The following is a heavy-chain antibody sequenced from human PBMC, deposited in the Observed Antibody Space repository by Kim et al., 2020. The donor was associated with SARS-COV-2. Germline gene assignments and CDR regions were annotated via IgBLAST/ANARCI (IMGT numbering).Heavy chain of an antibody. CDR1: GFTVNTNF. CDR3: ARLSAWYKWNYYYDS. CDR2: LYSDGST. J-gene: IGHJ4*02. V-gene: IGHV3-66*01. Sequence: GGSLRLSCAASGFTVNTNFMSWVRQAPGRGLEWVSFLYSDGSTYYAESMKGRFTISRDTNRNTLFLQISSLRADDTGVYYCARLSAWYKWNYYYDSWGQG. D-gene: IGHD1-7*01.